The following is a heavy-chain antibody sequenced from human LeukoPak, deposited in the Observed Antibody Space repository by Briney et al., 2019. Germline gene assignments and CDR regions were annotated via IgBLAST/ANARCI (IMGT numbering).Heavy chain of an antibody. Sequence: PGGSLRLSCAASGFTFSDYNMRWIRQAPGKGLEWVSSISRSGSTKYYADSVKGRFTISRDNVKNSLYLQINSPRVEDTSVYYCARGGAARPDYWGQGTLVTVSS. V-gene: IGHV3-11*04. CDR2: ISRSGSTK. CDR3: ARGGAARPDY. D-gene: IGHD6-6*01. J-gene: IGHJ4*02. CDR1: GFTFSDYN.